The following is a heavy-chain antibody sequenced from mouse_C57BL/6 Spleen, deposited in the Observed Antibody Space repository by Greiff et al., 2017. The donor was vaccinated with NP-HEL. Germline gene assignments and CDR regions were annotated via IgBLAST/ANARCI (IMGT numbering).Heavy chain of an antibody. CDR2: ISSGGSYT. J-gene: IGHJ2*01. V-gene: IGHV5-6*01. CDR1: GFTFSSYG. CDR3: ARHDGGLDY. D-gene: IGHD1-1*02. Sequence: EVKLMESGGDLVKPGGSLKLSCAASGFTFSSYGMSWVRQTPDKRLEWVATISSGGSYTYYPDSVKGRFTISRDNAKNTLYLQMSSLKSEDTAMYYCARHDGGLDYWGQGTTLTVSS.